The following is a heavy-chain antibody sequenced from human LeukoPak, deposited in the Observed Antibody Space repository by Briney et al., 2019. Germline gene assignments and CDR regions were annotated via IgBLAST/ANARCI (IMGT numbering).Heavy chain of an antibody. J-gene: IGHJ4*02. CDR3: ARRIAAAAAPYYFDY. D-gene: IGHD6-13*01. CDR1: GFTFRRFS. V-gene: IGHV3-74*01. Sequence: GGSLRLSCAASGFTFRRFSMHWVREVPGMGLVWVSHINSDGSSTSYADSVKGRFTISRDNAKNTLYLQMNSLRAEDTAVYYCARRIAAAAAPYYFDYWGQGTLVTVSS. CDR2: INSDGSST.